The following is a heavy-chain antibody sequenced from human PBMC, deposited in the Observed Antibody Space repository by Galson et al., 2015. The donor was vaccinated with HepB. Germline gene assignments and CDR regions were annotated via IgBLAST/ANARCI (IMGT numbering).Heavy chain of an antibody. CDR2: IIPILGIA. V-gene: IGHV1-69*02. J-gene: IGHJ4*02. CDR3: ASNSPSKLARDY. D-gene: IGHD3-3*02. Sequence: SVKVSCKASGGTFSSYTISWVRQAPGQGLEWMGRIIPILGIANYAQKFQGRVTITADKSTSTAYMELSSLRSEDTAVYYCASNSPSKLARDYWGQGTLVAVSS. CDR1: GGTFSSYT.